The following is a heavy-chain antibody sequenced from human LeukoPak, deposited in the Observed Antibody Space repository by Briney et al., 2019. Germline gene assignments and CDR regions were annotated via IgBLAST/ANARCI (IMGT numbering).Heavy chain of an antibody. CDR1: GGTFSSYA. CDR3: ARSTVITGSYYSYMDV. CDR2: IIPIFGTA. Sequence: ASVKVSCKASGGTFSSYAISWVRQAPGQGLEWMGGIIPIFGTANYPQKFQGRATITTAESTSTAYMELSSLRSEDTAVYYCARSTVITGSYYSYMDVWGKGTTVTVSS. J-gene: IGHJ6*03. V-gene: IGHV1-69*05. D-gene: IGHD4-17*01.